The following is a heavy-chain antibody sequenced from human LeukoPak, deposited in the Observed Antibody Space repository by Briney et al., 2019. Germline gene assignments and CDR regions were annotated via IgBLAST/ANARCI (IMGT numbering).Heavy chain of an antibody. CDR3: ARGPRGSPGLVYYMDV. J-gene: IGHJ6*03. D-gene: IGHD3-10*01. V-gene: IGHV3-20*04. CDR2: INWNGGST. CDR1: GFTFDDYG. Sequence: GGSLRLSCAASGFTFDDYGMSWVRQAPGKGLEWVSGINWNGGSTGYADSVKGRFTISRDNAKNSLYLQMNSLRAEDTALYYCARGPRGSPGLVYYMDVGGKGTTVTVSS.